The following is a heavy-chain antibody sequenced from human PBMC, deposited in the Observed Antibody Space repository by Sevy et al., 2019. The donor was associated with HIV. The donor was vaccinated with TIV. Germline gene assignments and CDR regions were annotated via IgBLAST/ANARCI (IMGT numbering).Heavy chain of an antibody. Sequence: EGSLRLSCAASGFTFSSIAMGWVRQAPGKELDWISVISGTGDYTYYADSVKGRFTISRDNSKNTLFLQMNSLRSEDTAIFYCAKKMGEGSGMAFLVDYWGQGTLVTVSS. CDR1: GFTFSSIA. J-gene: IGHJ4*02. CDR3: AKKMGEGSGMAFLVDY. V-gene: IGHV3-23*01. CDR2: ISGTGDYT. D-gene: IGHD5-18*01.